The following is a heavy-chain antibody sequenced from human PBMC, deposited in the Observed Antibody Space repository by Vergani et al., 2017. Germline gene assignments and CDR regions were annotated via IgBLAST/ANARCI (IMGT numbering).Heavy chain of an antibody. CDR3: ARAGKVERRYSYGLDAFDI. V-gene: IGHV4-39*01. CDR2: IYYSGST. CDR1: GGSISSSSYY. J-gene: IGHJ3*02. D-gene: IGHD5-18*01. Sequence: QLQLQESGPGLVKPSETLSLTCTVSGGSISSSSYYWGWIRQPPGKGLEWIGSIYYSGSTYYNPSLKSRVTISVDTSKNKFSLKLSSVTAADTAVYYCARAGKVERRYSYGLDAFDIWGQGTMVTVSS.